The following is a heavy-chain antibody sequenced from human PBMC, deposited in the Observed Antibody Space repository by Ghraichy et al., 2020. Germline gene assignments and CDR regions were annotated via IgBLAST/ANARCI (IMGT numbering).Heavy chain of an antibody. CDR3: ARDRIRGGIWFGELT. J-gene: IGHJ5*02. CDR1: GGSIKSGDYY. CDR2: IFYTGST. D-gene: IGHD3-10*01. Sequence: SETLSLTCTVSGGSIKSGDYYWSWIRQPPGKGLEWIGYIFYTGSTYYNSSLKSRVTISVNTSKNQLSLKLNSVTAADTAVYYCARDRIRGGIWFGELTWGQGTLVTVSS. V-gene: IGHV4-30-4*01.